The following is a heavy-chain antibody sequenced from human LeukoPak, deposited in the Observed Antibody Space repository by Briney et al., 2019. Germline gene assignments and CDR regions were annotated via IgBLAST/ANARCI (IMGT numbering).Heavy chain of an antibody. CDR3: ARPHEGYDSSGYYTYHY. J-gene: IGHJ4*02. D-gene: IGHD3-22*01. CDR1: GGSISSSSYY. V-gene: IGHV4-39*01. Sequence: SETLSLTCTVSGGSISSSSYYWGWIRQPPGKGLEWIGSIYYSGSTYYNPSLKSRVTISVDTPKNQFSLKLSSVTAADTAVYYCARPHEGYDSSGYYTYHYWGQGTLVTVSS. CDR2: IYYSGST.